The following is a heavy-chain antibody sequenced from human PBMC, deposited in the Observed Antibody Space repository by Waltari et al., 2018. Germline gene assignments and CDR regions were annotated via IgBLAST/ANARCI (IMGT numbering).Heavy chain of an antibody. CDR1: GYSISSGYY. Sequence: QVKLQESGPGLVKPSETLSLTCAVSGYSISSGYYWGWIRQPPGKGLEWIGSIYHSGSTYYNPSLKSRVTISVDTSKNQFSLKLSSVTAADTAVYYCARDLSYDSSGYYGVDYFDYWGQGTLVTVSS. J-gene: IGHJ4*02. D-gene: IGHD3-22*01. CDR3: ARDLSYDSSGYYGVDYFDY. CDR2: IYHSGST. V-gene: IGHV4-38-2*02.